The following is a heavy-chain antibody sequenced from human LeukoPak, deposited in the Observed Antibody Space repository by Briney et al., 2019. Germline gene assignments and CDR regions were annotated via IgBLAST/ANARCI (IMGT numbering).Heavy chain of an antibody. D-gene: IGHD3-16*01. J-gene: IGHJ6*02. CDR3: ARLGGPKGYYYYGMDV. CDR2: IYYSGST. Sequence: PSETLSLTCTVSGGSISSYHWSWIRQPPGKGLEWIGYIYYSGSTNYNPSLKSRVTISVDTSKNQFSLKLSSVTAADTAVYYCARLGGPKGYYYYGMDVWGQGTTVTVSS. CDR1: GGSISSYH. V-gene: IGHV4-59*08.